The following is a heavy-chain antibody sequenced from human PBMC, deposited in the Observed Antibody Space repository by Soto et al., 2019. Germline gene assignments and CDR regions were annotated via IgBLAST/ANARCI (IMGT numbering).Heavy chain of an antibody. D-gene: IGHD4-17*01. CDR1: GFTFTTFG. CDR2: ISYDGHNK. Sequence: QVQLVESGGGVVQPGGSLRLSCTASGFTFTTFGIHWVRQAPGKGLEWVALISYDGHNKYYSDSVKGRFTISRDNYKNTQSLQMNSLRAEDTAVYYCAKDLRAYGDYNYYYYGMDVWGQGTTVSVSS. J-gene: IGHJ6*02. CDR3: AKDLRAYGDYNYYYYGMDV. V-gene: IGHV3-30*18.